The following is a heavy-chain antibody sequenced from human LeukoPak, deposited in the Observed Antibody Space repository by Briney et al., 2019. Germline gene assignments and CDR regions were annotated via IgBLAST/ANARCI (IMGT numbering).Heavy chain of an antibody. CDR1: GFTFSSYA. CDR2: ISFDGSNK. CDR3: ARDGNYGDYPVAFAC. V-gene: IGHV3-30*04. D-gene: IGHD4-17*01. Sequence: GRSLRLSCAASGFTFSSYAMHWVRQAPGKGLEWVAVISFDGSNKYYADSVKGRFTISRDNSKNTLYMQMNSLTAEHTAVYYCARDGNYGDYPVAFACGGEGTLVTASS. J-gene: IGHJ4*02.